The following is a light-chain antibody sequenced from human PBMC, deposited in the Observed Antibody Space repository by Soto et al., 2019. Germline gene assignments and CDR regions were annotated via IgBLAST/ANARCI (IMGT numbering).Light chain of an antibody. V-gene: IGKV3-11*01. J-gene: IGKJ5*01. CDR3: QQYNNWPPIT. CDR1: QSVSDY. Sequence: EIVLTQSPATLSLSPGARAPLSCRASQSVSDYLAWYQQKPGQAPRLLIYDASDRATGIPARFSGSGSGTEFILTISSLQSEDFGVYYCQQYNNWPPITFGQGTRLEIK. CDR2: DAS.